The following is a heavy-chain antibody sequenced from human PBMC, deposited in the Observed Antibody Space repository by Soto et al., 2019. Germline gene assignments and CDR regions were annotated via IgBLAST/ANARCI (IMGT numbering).Heavy chain of an antibody. J-gene: IGHJ6*02. V-gene: IGHV5-51*01. CDR2: IYPGDSDT. CDR3: ARRGYSYGLDV. D-gene: IGHD5-18*01. CDR1: GYNFATYW. Sequence: GESLKISCKGSGYNFATYWIAWVRQLPGKGPEWMGIIYPGDSDTSYSPSFQGQVTISVDKSISTAYLQWNSLKAPDTAVYYCARRGYSYGLDVWGQGTKVTGS.